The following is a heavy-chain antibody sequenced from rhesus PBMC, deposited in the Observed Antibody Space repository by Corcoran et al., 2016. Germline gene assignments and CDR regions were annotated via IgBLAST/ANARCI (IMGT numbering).Heavy chain of an antibody. D-gene: IGHD1-38*01. V-gene: IGHV4S9*01. CDR1: GGSIPDNYY. CDR2: IVCKSAST. J-gene: IGHJ6*01. Sequence: QVQLQESGPGLVKPSETLSLTCAVSGGSIPDNYYLNWLRQPPGKGLEWIGTIVCKSASTYYNPDLKSRGTIAKDTSKNQFLLERSSVTAADTAVYYCARDGTPDIDYYGLDSWGQGVVVTVSS. CDR3: ARDGTPDIDYYGLDS.